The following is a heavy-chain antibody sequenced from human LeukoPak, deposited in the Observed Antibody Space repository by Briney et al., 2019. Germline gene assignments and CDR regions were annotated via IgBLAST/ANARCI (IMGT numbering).Heavy chain of an antibody. CDR1: GFTFSSYW. Sequence: PGGSLRLSCAASGFTFSSYWMSWVRQAPGKGVEWVANIKQDGSEKYNVDSLKGRFTISRDNAKNSLYLQMNSLRAEDTAVYYCAGDGVNGQWLVSNWFDPWGQGTLVTVSS. J-gene: IGHJ5*02. CDR3: AGDGVNGQWLVSNWFDP. D-gene: IGHD6-19*01. CDR2: IKQDGSEK. V-gene: IGHV3-7*05.